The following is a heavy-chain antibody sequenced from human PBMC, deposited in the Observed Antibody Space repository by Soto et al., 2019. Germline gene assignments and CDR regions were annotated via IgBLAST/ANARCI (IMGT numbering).Heavy chain of an antibody. D-gene: IGHD5-18*01. CDR3: ARDVYSYGY. V-gene: IGHV1-69*08. J-gene: IGHJ4*02. CDR1: GGTFSSFT. Sequence: QVQLVQSGAEVKKPGSSVKVSCKAGGGTFSSFTISWVRQAPGQGLEWMGRIIPILGIANYAQKFQGRVTITADKSTSTAYMELSSLRSEDTAVYYCARDVYSYGYWGQGTLVTVSS. CDR2: IIPILGIA.